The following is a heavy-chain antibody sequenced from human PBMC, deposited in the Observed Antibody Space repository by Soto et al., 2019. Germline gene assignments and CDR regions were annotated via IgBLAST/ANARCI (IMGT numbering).Heavy chain of an antibody. CDR3: ARGGLAARKGRWFDP. J-gene: IGHJ5*02. D-gene: IGHD6-6*01. V-gene: IGHV4-59*01. CDR2: IHYSGST. Sequence: ETLSLTCTVSGGSITSYYWHWIRQPAGKRLEWIGYIHYSGSTNYNPSLTSRVAISVDTPKHQFSLKVNSMTAADTAVYYCARGGLAARKGRWFDPWGQGTLVTVSS. CDR1: GGSITSYY.